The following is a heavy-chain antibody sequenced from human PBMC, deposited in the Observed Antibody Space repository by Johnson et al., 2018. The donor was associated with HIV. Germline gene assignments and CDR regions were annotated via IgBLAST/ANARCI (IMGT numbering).Heavy chain of an antibody. Sequence: QVQLVESGGGVAQPGRSLRLSCAASGFTFSNYAIHWVRQAPGKGLEWVALIWNDGSNKFYADSVKGRFTISRDNSKNTVYLQMSSLSAEDTAVYYCVKDIGDGYNRWGVLDIWGQGTRVTVSS. CDR2: IWNDGSNK. D-gene: IGHD5-24*01. V-gene: IGHV3-33*03. J-gene: IGHJ3*02. CDR3: VKDIGDGYNRWGVLDI. CDR1: GFTFSNYA.